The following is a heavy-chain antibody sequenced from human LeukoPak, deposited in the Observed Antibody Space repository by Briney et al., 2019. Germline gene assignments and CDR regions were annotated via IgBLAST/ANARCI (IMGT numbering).Heavy chain of an antibody. CDR1: GFIVNGYY. CDR2: VNSGRNS. J-gene: IGHJ6*02. D-gene: IGHD4-17*01. CDR3: TRTYGDYDYYYGMDV. V-gene: IGHV3-66*01. Sequence: GGSLRLSCAASGFIVNGYYMAWVRQAPGKGLEWVSVVNSGRNSSYAGSVKDRFTISRDNSKNTLFLQMNRLRAEDTALYYCTRTYGDYDYYYGMDVWGQGTTVTVSS.